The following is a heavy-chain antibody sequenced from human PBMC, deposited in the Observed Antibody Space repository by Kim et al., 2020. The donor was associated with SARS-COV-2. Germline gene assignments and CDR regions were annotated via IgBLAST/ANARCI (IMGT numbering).Heavy chain of an antibody. CDR2: GRT. V-gene: IGHV4-59*01. D-gene: IGHD1-26*01. CDR3: AREVGATDY. J-gene: IGHJ4*02. Sequence: GRTNYNPSLKSRVTISVDTSKNQFSLKLSSVTAADTAVYYCAREVGATDYWGQGTLVTVSS.